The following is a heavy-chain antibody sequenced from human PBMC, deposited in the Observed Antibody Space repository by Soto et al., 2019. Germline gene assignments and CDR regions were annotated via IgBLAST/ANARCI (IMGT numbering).Heavy chain of an antibody. J-gene: IGHJ6*02. Sequence: GGPLRLSCAASGFTFSSYWMSWVRQAPGKGLEWVANIKQDGSEKYYVDCVKGRFTISIDNAKNSLYLQMNSLRAEDTAVYYCASLNWNRWYYYYRMEVWGQGTTVTGSS. CDR2: IKQDGSEK. V-gene: IGHV3-7*01. D-gene: IGHD1-1*01. CDR3: ASLNWNRWYYYYRMEV. CDR1: GFTFSSYW.